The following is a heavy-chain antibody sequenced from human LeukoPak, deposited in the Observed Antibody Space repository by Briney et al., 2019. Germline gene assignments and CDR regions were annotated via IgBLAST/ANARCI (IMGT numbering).Heavy chain of an antibody. D-gene: IGHD3-3*01. V-gene: IGHV3-74*01. CDR1: GFTFSSYW. CDR3: AKDWSGDYNWSDP. Sequence: SGGSLRLSCAASGFTFSSYWMHWARQVPGRGRGWVSRINSEGRSTSYADSLKGRFTISKDNPKNTLFLQMNSLRPEDTAVYYCAKDWSGDYNWSDPWGQGTLVIVSS. CDR2: INSEGRST. J-gene: IGHJ5*02.